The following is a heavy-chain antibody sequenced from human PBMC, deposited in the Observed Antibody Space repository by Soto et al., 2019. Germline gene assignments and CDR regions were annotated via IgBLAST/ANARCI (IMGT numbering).Heavy chain of an antibody. J-gene: IGHJ6*02. V-gene: IGHV4-59*12. Sequence: SETLSLTCTVSGGSISSYYWSWIRQPPGKGLEWIGYIYYSGSTNYNPSLKSRVTISVDTSKNTLYLQMNSLRAEDTAVYYCARDLDYDRDYYYYGMDVWGQGTTVTVSS. D-gene: IGHD4-17*01. CDR1: GGSISSYY. CDR2: IYYSGST. CDR3: ARDLDYDRDYYYYGMDV.